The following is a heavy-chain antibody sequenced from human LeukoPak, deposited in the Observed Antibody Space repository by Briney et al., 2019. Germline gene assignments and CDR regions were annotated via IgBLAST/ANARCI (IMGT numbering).Heavy chain of an antibody. CDR2: ISSSSSYI. V-gene: IGHV3-21*01. D-gene: IGHD7-27*01. J-gene: IGHJ4*02. CDR3: ARVGILTGESRYYFDY. CDR1: GFTYSSYS. Sequence: GGSLRLSCAAYGFTYSSYSMNWVRQAPGKGLEWVSSISSSSSYIYYADSVKGRFTISRDNAKNSLYLQMNSLRAEDTAVYYCARVGILTGESRYYFDYWGQGTLVTVSS.